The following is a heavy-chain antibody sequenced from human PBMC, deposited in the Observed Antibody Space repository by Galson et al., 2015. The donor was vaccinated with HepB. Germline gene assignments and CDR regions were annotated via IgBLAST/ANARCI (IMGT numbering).Heavy chain of an antibody. CDR1: GFTFSNYA. CDR2: IGGNGNKK. D-gene: IGHD6-19*01. V-gene: IGHV3-23*05. Sequence: SLRLSCAASGFTFSNYAMTWARQAPGKGLEWVSTIGGNGNKKFYADSVKGRFTISRDNFKNTLYLQMNSLRAEDTALYYCAKATRESSGQFFDYWGQGTLVTVSS. CDR3: AKATRESSGQFFDY. J-gene: IGHJ4*02.